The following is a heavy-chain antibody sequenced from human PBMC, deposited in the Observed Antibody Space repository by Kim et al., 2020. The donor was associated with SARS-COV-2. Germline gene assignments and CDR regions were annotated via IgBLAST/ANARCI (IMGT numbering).Heavy chain of an antibody. V-gene: IGHV3-66*01. CDR3: ARGSPTNSFDY. CDR2: T. D-gene: IGHD5-12*01. J-gene: IGHJ4*02. Sequence: THYADSGKGRFTISRENSKNTLYLQMNSLRAEDTAVYYCARGSPTNSFDYWGQGTLVTVSS.